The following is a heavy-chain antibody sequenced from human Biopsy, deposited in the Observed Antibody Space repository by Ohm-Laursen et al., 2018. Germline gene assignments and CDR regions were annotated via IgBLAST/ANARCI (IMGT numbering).Heavy chain of an antibody. CDR2: IYSGGDT. D-gene: IGHD1-26*01. Sequence: SLRLSCSASGFTVYNNYMTWVRQAPGKGLEWVSLIYSGGDTRYADSVKGRFTISRDSSKNTLYLQMNSLRVEDTAVYYCARDRREHYQFDHWGQGTRVTVSS. J-gene: IGHJ4*02. CDR3: ARDRREHYQFDH. CDR1: GFTVYNNY. V-gene: IGHV3-66*01.